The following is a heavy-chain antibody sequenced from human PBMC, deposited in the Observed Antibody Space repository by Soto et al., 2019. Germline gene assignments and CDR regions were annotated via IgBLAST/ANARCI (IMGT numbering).Heavy chain of an antibody. CDR3: AKDKHGSGSYYRDAFDI. CDR1: GFTFSSYA. CDR2: ISGSGGST. D-gene: IGHD3-10*01. V-gene: IGHV3-23*01. Sequence: GGSLRLSCAASGFTFSSYAMSWVRQAPGKGLEWVSAISGSGGSTYYADSVKGRFTISRDSSKNTLYLQMNSLRAEDTAVYYCAKDKHGSGSYYRDAFDIWGQGTMVTVSS. J-gene: IGHJ3*02.